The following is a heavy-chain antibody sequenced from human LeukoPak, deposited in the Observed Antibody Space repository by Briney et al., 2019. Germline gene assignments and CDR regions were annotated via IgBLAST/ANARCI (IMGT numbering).Heavy chain of an antibody. CDR1: GGSISSYY. CDR2: IYYSGST. Sequence: SETLSLTCTVSGGSISSYYWSWIRQPPGKGLEWIGYIYYSGSTNCNPSLKSRVTISVDTSKNQFSLKLSSVTAADTAVYYCARYGSYYGSARLDYWGQGTLVTVSS. CDR3: ARYGSYYGSARLDY. D-gene: IGHD3-10*01. J-gene: IGHJ4*02. V-gene: IGHV4-59*01.